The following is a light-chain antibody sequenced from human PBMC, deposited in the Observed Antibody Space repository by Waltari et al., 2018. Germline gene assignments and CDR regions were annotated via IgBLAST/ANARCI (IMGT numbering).Light chain of an antibody. CDR1: QSISRN. CDR3: QQYDNWPPLT. CDR2: GAN. Sequence: EVVMTQSPATLSVSPGERATLSCRTSQSISRNLAWYQQKPGQAPRLLIYGANTRATGIPASFSGSGSGTEFTLTINSLQSEDFAVYYCQQYDNWPPLTFGGGTKVEMK. J-gene: IGKJ4*01. V-gene: IGKV3-15*01.